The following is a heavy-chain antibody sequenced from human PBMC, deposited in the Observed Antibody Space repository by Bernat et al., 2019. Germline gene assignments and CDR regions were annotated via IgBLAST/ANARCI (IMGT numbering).Heavy chain of an antibody. CDR3: ARGFVGGTQPICWDY. J-gene: IGHJ4*02. D-gene: IGHD3-10*01. Sequence: QLQLQESGPGLVKPSETLSLTCTVSGGPISSSSYYWGWIRQPPGKGLEWIGSIYYSGSTNYNPSLKSRVTISVDESKNQFSLRLSSVTAADTAVYYCARGFVGGTQPICWDYWGQGTLVTVSS. V-gene: IGHV4-39*07. CDR2: IYYSGST. CDR1: GGPISSSSYY.